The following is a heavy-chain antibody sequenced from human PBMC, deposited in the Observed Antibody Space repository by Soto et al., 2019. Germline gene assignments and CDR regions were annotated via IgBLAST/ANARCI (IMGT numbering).Heavy chain of an antibody. CDR1: GGSISSYY. CDR3: ARQVPDYDFWSGYLRESYYYYYMDV. V-gene: IGHV4-59*08. CDR2: IYYSGST. Sequence: SETLSLTCTVSGGSISSYYWSWIRQPPGKGLEWIGYIYYSGSTNYNPSLKSRVTISVDTSKNQFSLKLSSVTAADTAVYYCARQVPDYDFWSGYLRESYYYYYMDVWGKGTTVTVSS. D-gene: IGHD3-3*01. J-gene: IGHJ6*03.